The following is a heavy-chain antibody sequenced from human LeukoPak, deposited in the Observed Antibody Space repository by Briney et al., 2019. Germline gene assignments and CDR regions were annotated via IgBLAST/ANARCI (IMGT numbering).Heavy chain of an antibody. D-gene: IGHD6-6*01. Sequence: SETLSLTCTVSGGSISSGGYYWSWIRQPPGKGLEWIGYIYHSGSTYYNPSLKSRVTISVDRSKNQFSLKLSSVTAAETAVYYCARGGIAARPGAFDSWGQGTMVTVSS. V-gene: IGHV4-30-2*01. J-gene: IGHJ3*02. CDR3: ARGGIAARPGAFDS. CDR2: IYHSGST. CDR1: GGSISSGGYY.